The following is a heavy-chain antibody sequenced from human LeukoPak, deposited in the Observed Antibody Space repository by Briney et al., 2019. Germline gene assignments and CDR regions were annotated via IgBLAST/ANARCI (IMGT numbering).Heavy chain of an antibody. V-gene: IGHV3-48*04. D-gene: IGHD6-13*01. CDR2: ISSSSSTI. CDR1: GFTFSSYG. CDR3: ARDGLGQQLVPILDY. Sequence: PGGSLTLSCAASGFTFSSYGMNWVRQAPGKGLEWVSYISSSSSTIYYADSVKGRFTISRDNAKNSLYLQMNSLRAEDTAVYYCARDGLGQQLVPILDYWGQGTLVTVSS. J-gene: IGHJ4*02.